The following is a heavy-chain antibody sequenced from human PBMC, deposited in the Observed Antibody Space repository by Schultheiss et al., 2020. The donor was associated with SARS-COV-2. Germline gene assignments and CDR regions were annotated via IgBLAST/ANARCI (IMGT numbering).Heavy chain of an antibody. Sequence: GGSLRLSCAASGFTFRDYGMHWVRQAPGKGLEWVSAISGSGGSTYYADSVKGRFTISRDNAKNSLYLQMNSLRADDTAIYYCAKQDDSSGSYLRYFDYWGQGTLVTVSS. CDR1: GFTFRDYG. D-gene: IGHD3-22*01. CDR3: AKQDDSSGSYLRYFDY. V-gene: IGHV3-23*01. J-gene: IGHJ4*02. CDR2: ISGSGGST.